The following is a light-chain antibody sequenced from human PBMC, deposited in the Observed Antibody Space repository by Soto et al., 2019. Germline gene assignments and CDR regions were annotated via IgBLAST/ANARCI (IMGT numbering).Light chain of an antibody. CDR1: QSVSSS. Sequence: EVVMTQSPATLSVSPGERATLSCRASQSVSSSLAWYQQKPGQAPRLLIYDASTRATGTPARFSGSGSGTKFTLSISSLQSEDFAVYYCQQYNNWPITFGQGTRLEIK. CDR3: QQYNNWPIT. CDR2: DAS. J-gene: IGKJ5*01. V-gene: IGKV3D-15*01.